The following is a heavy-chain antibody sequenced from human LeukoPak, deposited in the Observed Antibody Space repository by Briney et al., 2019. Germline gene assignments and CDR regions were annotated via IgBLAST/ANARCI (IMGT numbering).Heavy chain of an antibody. D-gene: IGHD2-8*01. CDR3: AREQWYRFDN. CDR2: VGNNDNHK. Sequence: GGSLILSWAASGFRVGSYFTSLIREAPREGLEWVAVVGNNDNHKDHADSVKGRFTISRDDAKNSVYLQMNCLRVEDTAIYYCAREQWYRFDNWGQGALVTVSS. J-gene: IGHJ4*02. CDR1: GFRVGSYF. V-gene: IGHV3-11*01.